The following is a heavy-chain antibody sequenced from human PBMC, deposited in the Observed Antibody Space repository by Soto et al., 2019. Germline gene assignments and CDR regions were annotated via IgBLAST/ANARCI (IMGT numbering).Heavy chain of an antibody. V-gene: IGHV4-30-2*01. CDR3: ARGGTSCYADY. J-gene: IGHJ4*02. CDR2: IYHSGST. CDR1: GGSISSGGYS. D-gene: IGHD2-2*01. Sequence: SETLSLTCAVSGGSISSGGYSLSWIRQPPGKGLEWIGYIYHSGSTYYNPSLKSRVTISVDRSKNQFSLKLSSVTAADTAVYYCARGGTSCYADYWGQGTLVTVSS.